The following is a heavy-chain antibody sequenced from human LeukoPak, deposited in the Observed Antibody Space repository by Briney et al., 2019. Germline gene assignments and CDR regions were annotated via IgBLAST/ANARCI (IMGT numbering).Heavy chain of an antibody. CDR3: ARVGCTGGTCYSRDFDF. D-gene: IGHD2-15*01. J-gene: IGHJ4*02. Sequence: SETLSLTCAVYGGSFSGYYWSWIRQPPEKGLELIAEINHSGSTNYNPSLKSRVTISVDTSKNQFSLNLNSVTAADTAVYYCARVGCTGGTCYSRDFDFWGQGTLVTVSS. V-gene: IGHV4-34*01. CDR1: GGSFSGYY. CDR2: INHSGST.